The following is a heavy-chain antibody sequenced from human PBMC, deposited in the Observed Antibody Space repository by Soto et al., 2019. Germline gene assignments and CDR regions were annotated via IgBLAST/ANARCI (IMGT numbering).Heavy chain of an antibody. D-gene: IGHD1-7*01. CDR3: VRRVSGNYDS. Sequence: EVQLAESGGGMVQPGGSLRLSCVASGFTFSSYDMHWVRQAPGKGLEYVSSISSNGGTTYYGTSVKGRFTISRDNSKNTLYIQMGSLRAEDMAVYYCVRRVSGNYDSLGQGTLVTVSS. CDR2: ISSNGGTT. V-gene: IGHV3-64*01. J-gene: IGHJ5*01. CDR1: GFTFSSYD.